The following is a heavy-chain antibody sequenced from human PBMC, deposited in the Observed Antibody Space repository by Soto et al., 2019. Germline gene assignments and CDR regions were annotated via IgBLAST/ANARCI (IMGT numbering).Heavy chain of an antibody. D-gene: IGHD1-1*01. Sequence: EVQLVESGGGLVEPGGSLRLSCAGSGFAFNHAYMTWVRQAPGKGLEWVGSIKSKGHGATIDYAAPVKGRFTISRDDSTNTLFLHMNSLKTEDTAVYYCSTDAKPTAGARLDYWGQGTLVTVSS. CDR3: STDAKPTAGARLDY. CDR1: GFAFNHAY. CDR2: IKSKGHGATI. V-gene: IGHV3-15*01. J-gene: IGHJ4*02.